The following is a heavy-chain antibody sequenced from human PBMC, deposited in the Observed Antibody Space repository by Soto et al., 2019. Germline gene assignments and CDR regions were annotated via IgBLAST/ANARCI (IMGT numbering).Heavy chain of an antibody. Sequence: QLQLQESGPGLVKPSETLSLTCTVSGGSISSSSYYWGWIRQPPGKGLEWIGSIYYSGSTYYNPSLKSRVTIPVDTSKNQFSLKLSSVTAADTAVYYCARQLRYFDWLLFYYFDYWGQGTLVTVSS. D-gene: IGHD3-9*01. CDR1: GGSISSSSYY. V-gene: IGHV4-39*01. J-gene: IGHJ4*02. CDR3: ARQLRYFDWLLFYYFDY. CDR2: IYYSGST.